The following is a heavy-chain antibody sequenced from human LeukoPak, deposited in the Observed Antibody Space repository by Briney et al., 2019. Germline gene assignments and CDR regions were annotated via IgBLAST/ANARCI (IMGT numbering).Heavy chain of an antibody. D-gene: IGHD3-22*01. CDR3: ARDPPSYYYDSSGYFDY. CDR2: IWYDGSNK. J-gene: IGHJ4*02. V-gene: IGHV3-33*01. Sequence: GALRLSCAASGFTFSSYGMHWVRRAPGKGLGWVAVIWYDGSNKYYADSVKGRFTISRDNSKNTLYLQMNSLRAEDTAAYYCARDPPSYYYDSSGYFDYWGQGTLVTVSS. CDR1: GFTFSSYG.